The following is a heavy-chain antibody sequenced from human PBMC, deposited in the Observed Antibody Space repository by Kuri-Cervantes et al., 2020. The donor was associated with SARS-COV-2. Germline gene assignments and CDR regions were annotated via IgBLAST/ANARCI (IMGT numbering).Heavy chain of an antibody. Sequence: SETLSLTCTVSGGSISSGGYYWSWIRQHPGKGLKWIGYIYYSGSTYYNPSLKSRVTMSIATSKNQFSLRLSSVTAADTAVYYCAREGMVTRSTNWGQGTLVTVSS. D-gene: IGHD5-18*01. CDR3: AREGMVTRSTN. CDR2: IYYSGST. V-gene: IGHV4-31*03. CDR1: GGSISSGGYY. J-gene: IGHJ4*02.